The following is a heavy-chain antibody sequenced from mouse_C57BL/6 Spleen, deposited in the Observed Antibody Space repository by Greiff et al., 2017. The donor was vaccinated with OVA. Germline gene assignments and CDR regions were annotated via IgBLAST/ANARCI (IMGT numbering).Heavy chain of an antibody. CDR2: INYDGSST. D-gene: IGHD2-4*01. Sequence: EVQVVESEGGLVQPGSSMKLSCTASGFTFSDYYMAWVRQVPEKGLEWVANINYDGSSTYYLDSLKSRFIISRDNAKNILYLQMSSLKSEDTATYYCARALYDYDDAMDYWGQGTSVTVSS. J-gene: IGHJ4*01. CDR3: ARALYDYDDAMDY. CDR1: GFTFSDYY. V-gene: IGHV5-16*01.